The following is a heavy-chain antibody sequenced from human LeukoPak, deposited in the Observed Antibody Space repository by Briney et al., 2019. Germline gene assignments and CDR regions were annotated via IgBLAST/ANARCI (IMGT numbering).Heavy chain of an antibody. D-gene: IGHD3-10*01. J-gene: IGHJ4*02. Sequence: PSETLSLTCTVSGGSISSYWSWIRQSPGKGLEWIGYIYFSGTTNYNPSLKSRLTITIDTSRNQFSLKLSSVTAADTAIYYCVGGGSYLTKWGQGTLVTVSS. CDR3: VGGGSYLTK. CDR1: GGSISSY. V-gene: IGHV4-59*01. CDR2: IYFSGTT.